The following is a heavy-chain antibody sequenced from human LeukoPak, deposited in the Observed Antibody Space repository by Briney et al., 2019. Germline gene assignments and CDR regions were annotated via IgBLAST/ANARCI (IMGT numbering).Heavy chain of an antibody. CDR1: GFTFSSYS. CDR2: VSSNGGST. Sequence: GGSLRPSCAASGFTFSSYSMNWVRQAPGKGLEYISIVSSNGGSTYYASSVKGRFTISRDNSKNTLFLQMNSLRAEDTAVYYCARGPSGYHNTGGQGTLVTVSS. CDR3: ARGPSGYHNT. V-gene: IGHV3-64*01. D-gene: IGHD5-12*01. J-gene: IGHJ4*02.